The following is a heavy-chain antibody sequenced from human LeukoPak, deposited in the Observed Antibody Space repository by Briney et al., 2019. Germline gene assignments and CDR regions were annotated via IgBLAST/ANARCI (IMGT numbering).Heavy chain of an antibody. CDR3: AKDYRRYYYDSSGEGAFDI. D-gene: IGHD3-22*01. J-gene: IGHJ3*02. CDR1: GFTFSSYG. V-gene: IGHV3-23*01. Sequence: GGPLRLSCAASGFTFSSYGMSWVREARGKGLEWGSAISGSGGSTYYADSVKGRFIISRGNSKNTLYLQMNSLRAEDTAVYYCAKDYRRYYYDSSGEGAFDIWGQGTMVTVSS. CDR2: ISGSGGST.